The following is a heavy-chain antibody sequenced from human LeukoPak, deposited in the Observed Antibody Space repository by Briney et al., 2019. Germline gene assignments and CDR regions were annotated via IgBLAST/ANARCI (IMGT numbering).Heavy chain of an antibody. J-gene: IGHJ4*02. CDR1: GFTFSSYS. CDR3: ARGGTQARSSGSYGDY. D-gene: IGHD1-26*01. CDR2: ISSSSSYI. Sequence: GGSLRLSCAASGFTFSSYSMNWVRQAPGKGLEWVSSISSSSSYIYYADSVKGRFTISRDNAKNSLYLQMTSLRAEDTAVYYCARGGTQARSSGSYGDYWGQGTLVTVSS. V-gene: IGHV3-21*01.